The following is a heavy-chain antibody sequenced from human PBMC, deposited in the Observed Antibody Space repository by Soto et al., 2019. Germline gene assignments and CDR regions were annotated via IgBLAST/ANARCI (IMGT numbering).Heavy chain of an antibody. V-gene: IGHV6-1*01. CDR3: VRLIGNSWLDF. CDR1: GDSVSSSSVT. J-gene: IGHJ5*01. Sequence: SQTLSLTCAISGDSVSSSSVTWNWIRQSPSRGLEWLGRTYYRSKWYNDYAESVKSRITINPDTSKNQFSLHLNSVTPEDAAVYYCVRLIGNSWLDFCGQGTLVTVSS. D-gene: IGHD1-26*01. CDR2: TYYRSKWYN.